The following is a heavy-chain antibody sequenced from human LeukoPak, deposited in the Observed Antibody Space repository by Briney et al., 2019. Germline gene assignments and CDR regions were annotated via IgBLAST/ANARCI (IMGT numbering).Heavy chain of an antibody. Sequence: ASVTVSCKASGYTFTGYYMHWVRQAPGQGLEWMGWINPNSGGTNYAQKFQGRVTMTRDTSFSTAYMELSRLRSDDTAVYYCARDSSGWYSYWGQGTLVTVSS. J-gene: IGHJ4*02. CDR2: INPNSGGT. D-gene: IGHD6-19*01. CDR1: GYTFTGYY. CDR3: ARDSSGWYSY. V-gene: IGHV1-2*02.